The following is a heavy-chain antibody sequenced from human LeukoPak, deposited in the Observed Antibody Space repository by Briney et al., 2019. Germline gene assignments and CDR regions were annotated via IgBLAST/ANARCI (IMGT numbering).Heavy chain of an antibody. CDR3: ARPSWYVY. Sequence: GGSLRLSCAASGFTFSSYSMNWVRQAPGKGLEWVSYISSSSSTIYYADSVKGRFTISRDNAKNSLYLQMNSLRAEDTAVYYCARPSWYVYWGQGALVTVSS. V-gene: IGHV3-48*04. J-gene: IGHJ4*02. CDR2: ISSSSSTI. CDR1: GFTFSSYS. D-gene: IGHD6-13*01.